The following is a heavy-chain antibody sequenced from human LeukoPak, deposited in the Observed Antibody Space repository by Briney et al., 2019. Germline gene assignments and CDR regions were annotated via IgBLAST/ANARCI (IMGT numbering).Heavy chain of an antibody. V-gene: IGHV4-61*02. CDR1: GGSISSGSYY. J-gene: IGHJ4*02. Sequence: PSETLSLTCTVSGGSISSGSYYWSWIRQPAGKGLEWIGRIYTSGSTNYNPSLKSRVTISVDTSKNQFSLKLSSVTAADTAVYYCARDFLRGATGGYFDYWGQGTLVTVSS. CDR3: ARDFLRGATGGYFDY. CDR2: IYTSGST. D-gene: IGHD1-26*01.